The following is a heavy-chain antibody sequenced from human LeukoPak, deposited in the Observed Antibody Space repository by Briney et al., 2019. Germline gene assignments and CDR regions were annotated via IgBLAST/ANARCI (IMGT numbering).Heavy chain of an antibody. CDR1: GGSISSYY. V-gene: IGHV4-59*01. J-gene: IGHJ4*02. Sequence: KPSETLSLTCTVSGGSISSYYWSWIRQPPGKGLEWIGYIYYSGSTNYNPSLKSRVTISVDTSKNQFSLKLSSVTAADTAVYYCAGALDSGTNDYWGQGTLVTVSS. D-gene: IGHD3-10*01. CDR2: IYYSGST. CDR3: AGALDSGTNDY.